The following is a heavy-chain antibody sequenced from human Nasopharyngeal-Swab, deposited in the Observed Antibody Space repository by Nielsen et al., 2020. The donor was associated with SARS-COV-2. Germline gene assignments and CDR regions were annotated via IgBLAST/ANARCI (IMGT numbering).Heavy chain of an antibody. D-gene: IGHD6-6*01. V-gene: IGHV4-34*01. CDR1: GFTFSSYS. Sequence: GSLRLSCAASGFTFSSYSMNWVRQPPGKGLEWIGEINHSGSTNYNPSLKSRVTISVDTTKNQFSLKLSSVTAADTAVYYCARGRGEYSSSSGFFDYWGQGTLVTVSS. CDR2: INHSGST. CDR3: ARGRGEYSSSSGFFDY. J-gene: IGHJ4*02.